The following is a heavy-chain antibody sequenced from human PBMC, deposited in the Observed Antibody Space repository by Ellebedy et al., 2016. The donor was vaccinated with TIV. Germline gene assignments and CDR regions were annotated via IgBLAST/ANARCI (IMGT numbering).Heavy chain of an antibody. CDR2: IYYSGST. D-gene: IGHD3-16*01. J-gene: IGHJ4*02. CDR1: GGSISSSSYY. V-gene: IGHV4-39*07. CDR3: ARDSRGGSLFDY. Sequence: SETLSLXXTVSGGSISSSSYYWGWIRQPPGKGLEWIGSIYYSGSTYYNPSLKSRVTISVDTSKNQFSLKLSSVTAADTAVYYCARDSRGGSLFDYWGQGTLVTVSS.